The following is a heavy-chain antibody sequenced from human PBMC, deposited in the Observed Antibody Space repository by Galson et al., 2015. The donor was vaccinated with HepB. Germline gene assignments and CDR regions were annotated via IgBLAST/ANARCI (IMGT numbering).Heavy chain of an antibody. CDR1: GFTFSSYT. CDR3: ARRSYYDSGAFDI. Sequence: SLRLSCAASGFTFSSYTVNWVRQPPGKGLAWVSSISSSSGYSHSADSVKGRFTISRDNAKNSLYLQMDSLRAEDTAVYYCARRSYYDSGAFDIWGQGTMVTVSS. V-gene: IGHV3-21*03. CDR2: ISSSSGYS. D-gene: IGHD3-3*01. J-gene: IGHJ3*02.